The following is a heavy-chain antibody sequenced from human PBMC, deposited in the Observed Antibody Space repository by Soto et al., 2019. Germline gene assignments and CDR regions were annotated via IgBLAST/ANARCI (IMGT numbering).Heavy chain of an antibody. CDR2: IYDTGST. D-gene: IGHD4-17*01. Sequence: SETLSLTCTVSGDSISHYYWSWIRQPPGKGLEWIGYIYDTGSTNYNPSLKSRVTISIDTLNNQFSLRLSSLTAADTAVYYCARHRRAPTAASYVEHWSQGTLVTVSS. J-gene: IGHJ4*02. CDR1: GDSISHYY. CDR3: ARHRRAPTAASYVEH. V-gene: IGHV4-59*08.